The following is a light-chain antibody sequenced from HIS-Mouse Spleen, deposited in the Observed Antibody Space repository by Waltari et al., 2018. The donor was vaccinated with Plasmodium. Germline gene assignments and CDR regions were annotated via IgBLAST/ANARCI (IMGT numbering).Light chain of an antibody. J-gene: IGKJ1*01. V-gene: IGKV1-5*03. CDR2: KAS. CDR1: QSISSR. CDR3: QQYNSYSWT. Sequence: DIQMTKSPSTLSASVGDRLTITCRASQSISSRLAWYQQKPGKAPKLLIYKASSLESGVPSRFSGSGSGTEFTLTISSLQPDDFATYYCQQYNSYSWTFGQGTKVEIK.